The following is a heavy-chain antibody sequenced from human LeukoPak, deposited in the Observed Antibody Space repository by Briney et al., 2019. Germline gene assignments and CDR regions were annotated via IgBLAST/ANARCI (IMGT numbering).Heavy chain of an antibody. CDR1: GFTFSSYA. CDR2: VSGGGGST. J-gene: IGHJ3*02. Sequence: GGSLRLSCAASGFTFSSYAMSWVRQAPGEGLERVSVVSGGGGSTYYADSVKGRFTISRDNSKNTLYLQMNSLRAEDTAVYYCARLSSFAFDIWGQGTMVTVSS. V-gene: IGHV3-23*01. D-gene: IGHD3-16*02. CDR3: ARLSSFAFDI.